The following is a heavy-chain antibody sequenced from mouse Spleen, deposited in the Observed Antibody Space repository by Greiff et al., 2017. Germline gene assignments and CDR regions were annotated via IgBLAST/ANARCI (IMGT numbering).Heavy chain of an antibody. CDR2: ISSGSSTI. Sequence: EVQVVESGGGLVKPGGSLKLSCAASGFTFSDYGMHWVRQAPEKGLEWVAYISSGSSTIYYADTVKGRFTISRDNAKNTLFLQMTSLRSEDTAMYYCARKDWGPFDYWGQGTTLTVSS. CDR1: GFTFSDYG. V-gene: IGHV5-17*01. CDR3: ARKDWGPFDY. J-gene: IGHJ2*01. D-gene: IGHD4-1*01.